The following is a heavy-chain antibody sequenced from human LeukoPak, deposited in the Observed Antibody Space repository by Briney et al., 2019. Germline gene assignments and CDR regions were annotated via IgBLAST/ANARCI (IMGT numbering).Heavy chain of an antibody. Sequence: SVKVSCKASGYTFTSYDINWVRQAPGQGLEWMGRIIPILGIANYAQKFQGRVTITADKSTSTAYMELSSLRSEDTAVYYCARDRYGDYEKLVYGMDVWGQGTTVTVSS. V-gene: IGHV1-69*04. CDR3: ARDRYGDYEKLVYGMDV. J-gene: IGHJ6*02. CDR1: GYTFTSYD. CDR2: IIPILGIA. D-gene: IGHD4-17*01.